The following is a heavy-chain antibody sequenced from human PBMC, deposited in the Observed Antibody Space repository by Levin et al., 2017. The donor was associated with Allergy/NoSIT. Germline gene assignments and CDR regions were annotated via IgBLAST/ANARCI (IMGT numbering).Heavy chain of an antibody. D-gene: IGHD3-22*01. CDR3: AKDQNYDSSGLGGDYYYYYGMDV. V-gene: IGHV3-23*01. Sequence: HPGESLKISCAASGFTFSSYAMSWVRQAPGKGLEWVSAISGSGGSTYYADSVKGRFTISRDNSKNTLYLQMNSLRAEDTAVYYCAKDQNYDSSGLGGDYYYYYGMDVWGQGTTVTVSS. CDR2: ISGSGGST. J-gene: IGHJ6*02. CDR1: GFTFSSYA.